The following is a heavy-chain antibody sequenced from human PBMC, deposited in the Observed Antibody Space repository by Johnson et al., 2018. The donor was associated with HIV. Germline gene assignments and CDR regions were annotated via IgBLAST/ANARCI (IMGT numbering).Heavy chain of an antibody. CDR2: ISGSGGST. V-gene: IGHV3-23*04. CDR1: GFTFSSYA. CDR3: AKDLRRTAYYYDSSGYKPDAFDI. Sequence: VQLVESGGGLVQPGGSLRLSCAASGFTFSSYAMSWVRQAPGKGLEWVSAISGSGGSTYYADSVKGRFIISRDNSKNTLYLQMNSLRAEDTAVYYCAKDLRRTAYYYDSSGYKPDAFDIWGQGTMVTVSS. D-gene: IGHD3-22*01. J-gene: IGHJ3*02.